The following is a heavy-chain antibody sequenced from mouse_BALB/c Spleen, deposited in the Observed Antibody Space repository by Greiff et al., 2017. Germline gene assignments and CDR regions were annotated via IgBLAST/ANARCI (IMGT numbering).Heavy chain of an antibody. V-gene: IGHV5-9-3*01. D-gene: IGHD4-1*01. Sequence: EVKLVESGGGLVKPGGSLKLSCAASGFTFSSYAMSWVRQTPEKRLEWVATISSGGSYTYYPDSVKGRFTISRDNAKNTLYLQMSSLRSDDTAMYYCARTGTGFAYWGQGTLVTVSA. CDR1: GFTFSSYA. CDR2: ISSGGSYT. J-gene: IGHJ3*01. CDR3: ARTGTGFAY.